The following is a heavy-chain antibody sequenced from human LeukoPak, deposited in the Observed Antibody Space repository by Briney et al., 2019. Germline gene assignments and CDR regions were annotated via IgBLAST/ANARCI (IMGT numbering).Heavy chain of an antibody. V-gene: IGHV4-39*07. Sequence: KPSETLSLTCTVSGGSISSSSYYWGWIRQPPGKGLEWIGSIYYSGSTYYNPSLKSRVTISVDTSKNQFSLKVSSVTAADTAVYYCARGDYGDYVVWGQGTLVTVSS. J-gene: IGHJ4*02. CDR2: IYYSGST. D-gene: IGHD4-17*01. CDR1: GGSISSSSYY. CDR3: ARGDYGDYVV.